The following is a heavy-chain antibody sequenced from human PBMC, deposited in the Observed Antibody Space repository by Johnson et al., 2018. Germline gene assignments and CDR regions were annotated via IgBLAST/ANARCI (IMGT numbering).Heavy chain of an antibody. CDR3: ARWENTWLDP. CDR1: GYIFIDYY. J-gene: IGHJ5*02. CDR2: INPSVAST. D-gene: IGHD1-26*01. Sequence: QVQLVQSGAEVKKPGASVRISCKASGYIFIDYYIHWVRQAPGQGLEWVGMINPSVASTTHAQNFQGRVNITRDTSTGTVFMEVSSLRSDDTAVYYCARWENTWLDPWGQGTPVIVSS. V-gene: IGHV1-46*01.